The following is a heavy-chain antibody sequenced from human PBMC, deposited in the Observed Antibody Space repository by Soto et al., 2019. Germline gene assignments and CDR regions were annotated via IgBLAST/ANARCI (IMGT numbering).Heavy chain of an antibody. V-gene: IGHV4-39*01. CDR3: TCIFSGGYGYGFYYYGMDV. D-gene: IGHD5-18*01. CDR2: IYYSGST. J-gene: IGHJ6*02. Sequence: SGTLSLPRTLPGRSISSSSSYWGWIRQPPGKGLEWIGSIYYSGSTYYNPSLKSRVTISVDTSKSQFSLKLSSVTAADTAVYYCTCIFSGGYGYGFYYYGMDVWGQGTTVT. CDR1: GRSISSSSSY.